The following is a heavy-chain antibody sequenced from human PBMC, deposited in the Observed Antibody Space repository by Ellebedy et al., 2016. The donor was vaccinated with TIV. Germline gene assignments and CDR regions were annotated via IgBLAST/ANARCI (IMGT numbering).Heavy chain of an antibody. CDR3: ARDYYDSSGYYPAHAFDI. V-gene: IGHV4-4*07. D-gene: IGHD3-22*01. CDR1: GGSINSYY. J-gene: IGHJ4*02. CDR2: IYTSGST. Sequence: SETLSLTXTVSGGSINSYYWTWIRQPPGKGLEWIGRIYTSGSTNYNPSLKSRVTMSVDTSKNQFSLKLSSVTAADTAVYYCARDYYDSSGYYPAHAFDIWGQGTLVTVSS.